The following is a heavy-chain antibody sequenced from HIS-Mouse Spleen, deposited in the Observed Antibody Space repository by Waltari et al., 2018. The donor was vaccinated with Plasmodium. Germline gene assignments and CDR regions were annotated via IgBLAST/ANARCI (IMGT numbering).Heavy chain of an antibody. CDR1: GGSISRYY. V-gene: IGHV4-59*08. J-gene: IGHJ4*02. CDR3: ARLRYSYGYFDY. Sequence: QVQLQESGPGLVKPSETLSLTCTVSGGSISRYYWHWIRQPPGKGLEWIGYIYYRGSTNYNPSLKSRVTISVDTSKNQFSLKLSSVTAADTAVYYCARLRYSYGYFDYWGQGTLVTVSS. D-gene: IGHD5-18*01. CDR2: IYYRGST.